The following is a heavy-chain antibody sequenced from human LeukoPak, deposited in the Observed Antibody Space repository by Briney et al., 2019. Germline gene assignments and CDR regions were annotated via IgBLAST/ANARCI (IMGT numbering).Heavy chain of an antibody. J-gene: IGHJ4*02. CDR3: ASASSHRIAAGGDY. CDR2: IGVTGDT. D-gene: IGHD6-13*01. V-gene: IGHV3-13*01. CDR1: GFTFSKDD. Sequence: GGSLRLSCAASGFTFSKDDFHWVRQAPGKGLEWVAAIGVTGDTYYADSVKGRFTISRDNAKNTLYLQMNSLRAEDTAVYYCASASSHRIAAGGDYWGQGTLVTVSS.